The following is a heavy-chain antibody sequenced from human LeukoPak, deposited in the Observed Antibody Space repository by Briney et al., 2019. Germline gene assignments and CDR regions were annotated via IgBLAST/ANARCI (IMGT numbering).Heavy chain of an antibody. Sequence: GGSLRLSCAASGFTFSSYTMNWVRQAPGEGLEWVSFISSSSSNIYSAGSVKGRFTISRDNAKNSLYLQMNSLRAEDTAVYYCARDAYYGSGSYYDYWGQGTLVTVSS. CDR2: ISSSSSNI. CDR3: ARDAYYGSGSYYDY. V-gene: IGHV3-21*01. J-gene: IGHJ4*02. CDR1: GFTFSSYT. D-gene: IGHD3-10*01.